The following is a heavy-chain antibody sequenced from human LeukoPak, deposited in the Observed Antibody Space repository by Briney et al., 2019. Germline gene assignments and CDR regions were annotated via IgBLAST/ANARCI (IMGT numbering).Heavy chain of an antibody. CDR2: IYTSGST. V-gene: IGHV4-4*07. D-gene: IGHD6-19*01. CDR1: GGSISSYY. CDR3: ARDATGGQWLDPIEL. Sequence: PSETLSLTCTVSGGSISSYYWSWIRQPAGKGLEWIGRIYTSGSTNYNPCLKSRVTMSVDTSKNQFSLKLSSVTAADTAVYYCARDATGGQWLDPIELWGQGTMVTVSS. J-gene: IGHJ3*01.